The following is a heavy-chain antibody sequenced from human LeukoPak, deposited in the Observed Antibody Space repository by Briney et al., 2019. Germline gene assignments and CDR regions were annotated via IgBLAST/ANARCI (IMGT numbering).Heavy chain of an antibody. CDR3: ASGGDIVVVPAAQKYYFDY. V-gene: IGHV1-69*13. D-gene: IGHD2-2*01. CDR2: IIPIFGTA. Sequence: SVKVSFKASGGTLSSYAISWVRQAPGQGLEWMGGIIPIFGTANYAQKFQGRVTITADESTSTAYMELSSLGSEDTAVYYCASGGDIVVVPAAQKYYFDYWGQGTLVTVSS. CDR1: GGTLSSYA. J-gene: IGHJ4*02.